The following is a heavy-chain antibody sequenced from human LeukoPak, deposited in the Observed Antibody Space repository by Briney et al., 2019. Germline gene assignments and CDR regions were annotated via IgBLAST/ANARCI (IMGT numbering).Heavy chain of an antibody. CDR2: ISGSGTNT. CDR1: GFTFSAYA. V-gene: IGHV3-23*01. D-gene: IGHD3-3*02. CDR3: AKATSPVISRNLFDR. J-gene: IGHJ5*02. Sequence: GGSLRLSCAASGFTFSAYAMSWVRQAPGKGLEWVSAISGSGTNTYYADSVKGRFTISRDNSKNTLYVQMNSLRAEDTAVYYCAKATSPVISRNLFDRWAQGTLVTVSS.